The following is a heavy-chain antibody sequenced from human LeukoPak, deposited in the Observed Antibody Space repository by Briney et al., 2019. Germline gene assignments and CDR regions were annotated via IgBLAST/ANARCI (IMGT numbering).Heavy chain of an antibody. CDR3: ARDGVKVGAGGWFDP. J-gene: IGHJ5*02. Sequence: PSETLSLTCTVSGGSISSYYWSWIRQPPGKGLEWIGYIYYSGSTNYNPSLKSRVTISVDASKNQFSLKLSSVTAADTAVYYCARDGVKVGAGGWFDPWGQGTLVTVSS. CDR2: IYYSGST. CDR1: GGSISSYY. D-gene: IGHD1-26*01. V-gene: IGHV4-59*01.